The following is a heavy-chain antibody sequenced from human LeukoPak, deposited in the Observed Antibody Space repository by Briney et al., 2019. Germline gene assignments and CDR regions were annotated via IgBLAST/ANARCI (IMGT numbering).Heavy chain of an antibody. V-gene: IGHV1-2*02. D-gene: IGHD6-19*01. CDR1: GYTFTGYY. CDR3: ARRRRGGWYGRIDY. Sequence: ASVKVSCKASGYTFTGYYMHWVRQAPGQGLEWMGWINPNSGGTNYAQKFQGRVTMTRDTSISTAYMELSRLRSDDTAVYYCARRRRGGWYGRIDYWGQGTLVTVSS. J-gene: IGHJ4*02. CDR2: INPNSGGT.